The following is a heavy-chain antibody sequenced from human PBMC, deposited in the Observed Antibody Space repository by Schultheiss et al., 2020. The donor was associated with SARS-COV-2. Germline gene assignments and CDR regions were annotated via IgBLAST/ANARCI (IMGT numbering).Heavy chain of an antibody. D-gene: IGHD3-22*01. V-gene: IGHV3-48*04. CDR1: GFTFSSYS. CDR3: ARAPPENYYDSSGYPDY. J-gene: IGHJ4*02. CDR2: ISSSSSTI. Sequence: GGSLRLSSAASGFTFSSYSMNWVRQAPGKGLEWVSYISSSSSTIYYADSVKGRFTISRDNAKNSLYLQMNSLRAEDTAVYYCARAPPENYYDSSGYPDYWGQGTLVTVSS.